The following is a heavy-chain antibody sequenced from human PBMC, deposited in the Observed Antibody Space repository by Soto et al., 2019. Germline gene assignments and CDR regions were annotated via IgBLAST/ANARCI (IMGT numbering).Heavy chain of an antibody. V-gene: IGHV1-69*04. CDR1: GGTFRNYP. CDR3: ARGPLVVLNYFPS. Sequence: ASVKVSCKASGGTFRNYPINWVRQAPRQGLEWMGSIFPLTDIPDYAQNFQARLTISADRSTSTAYMELNSLTSDDTAMYFCARGPLVVLNYFPSWGQGTLVTVSS. CDR2: IFPLTDIP. J-gene: IGHJ4*02.